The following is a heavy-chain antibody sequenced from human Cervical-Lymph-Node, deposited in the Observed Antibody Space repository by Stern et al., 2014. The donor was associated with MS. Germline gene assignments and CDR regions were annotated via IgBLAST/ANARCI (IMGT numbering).Heavy chain of an antibody. CDR3: AKESGTVAA. CDR2: IYSSGYT. Sequence: VQLVESGPGQVRPSQTLSLTCTVSGGSINSGAYYWNWIRQSAGKGLEWIGHIYSSGYTNYNPSLKSRVTIAIDTPRTQFPLKVTSVTAADTAVYYCAKESGTVAAWGQGTLVTVSS. V-gene: IGHV4-61*02. J-gene: IGHJ4*02. CDR1: GGSINSGAYY. D-gene: IGHD4-23*01.